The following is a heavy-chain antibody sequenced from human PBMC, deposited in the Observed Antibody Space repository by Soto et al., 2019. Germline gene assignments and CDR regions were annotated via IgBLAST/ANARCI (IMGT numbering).Heavy chain of an antibody. CDR3: AGGGGVGVAGSAAFDM. CDR1: GYPVTAYY. D-gene: IGHD3-3*01. V-gene: IGHV1-2*02. J-gene: IGHJ3*02. Sequence: QLHLVQSGAVVKKPGASVTVSCSASGYPVTAYYMHWVRQAHGRGLEWMGGINPATGAAKYTQTFQGRVTMTGDTSTSTVFMELSGLTSEDTAVFYWAGGGGVGVAGSAAFDMWGQGTLVTVSS. CDR2: INPATGAA.